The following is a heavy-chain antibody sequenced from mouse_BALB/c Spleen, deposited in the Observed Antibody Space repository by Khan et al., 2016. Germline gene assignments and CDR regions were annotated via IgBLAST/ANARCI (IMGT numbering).Heavy chain of an antibody. CDR2: ISYSGST. CDR1: GYSITSDYA. CDR3: ARSWRGFYAMDY. Sequence: EVQLQESGPGLVKPSQSLSLTCTVTGYSITSDYAWNWIRQFPGNKLEWMGYISYSGSTGYNPSLKSRISITRDTSKNQFFLQSNSVTTEDTATYYCARSWRGFYAMDYWGQGTSVTVSS. J-gene: IGHJ4*01. V-gene: IGHV3-2*02.